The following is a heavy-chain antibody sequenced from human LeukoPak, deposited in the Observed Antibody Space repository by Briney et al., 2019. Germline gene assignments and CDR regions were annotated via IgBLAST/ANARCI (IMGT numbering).Heavy chain of an antibody. J-gene: IGHJ4*02. CDR1: GFTFSSYG. CDR2: ISYDGSNK. CDR3: AKDQRDIVVVVAATYGDY. D-gene: IGHD2-15*01. V-gene: IGHV3-30*18. Sequence: PGGSLRLSCAASGFTFSSYGMHWVRQAPGKGLEWVAVISYDGSNKYYADSVKGRFTISRDNSKNTLYLQMNSLRAEDTAVYYCAKDQRDIVVVVAATYGDYWGQGTLLTVSS.